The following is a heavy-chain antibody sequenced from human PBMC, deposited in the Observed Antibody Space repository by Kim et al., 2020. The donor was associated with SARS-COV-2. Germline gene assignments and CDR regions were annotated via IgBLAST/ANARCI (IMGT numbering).Heavy chain of an antibody. D-gene: IGHD2-2*01. CDR1: GGSISSYY. V-gene: IGHV4-59*08. Sequence: SETLSLTCTVSGGSISSYYWSWIRQPPGKGLEWIGYIYYSGSTNYNPSLKSRVTISVDTSKNQFSLKLSSVTAADTAVYYCARLLSDCSSTSCYEGYGMDVWGQGTTVTVSS. J-gene: IGHJ6*02. CDR3: ARLLSDCSSTSCYEGYGMDV. CDR2: IYYSGST.